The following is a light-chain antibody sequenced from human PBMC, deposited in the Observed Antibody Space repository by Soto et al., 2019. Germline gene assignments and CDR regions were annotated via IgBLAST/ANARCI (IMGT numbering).Light chain of an antibody. CDR2: AAS. Sequence: EIVLTQSPGTLSLSPGERATLSCRASQSLSGTYLAWYQQKPGQAPRLLIYAASTRATGIPDRFSGSGSGTDFTLTISRLEPEDFAEYYCQQYGSSPRITFGQGKRLEIK. J-gene: IGKJ5*01. CDR1: QSLSGTY. CDR3: QQYGSSPRIT. V-gene: IGKV3-20*01.